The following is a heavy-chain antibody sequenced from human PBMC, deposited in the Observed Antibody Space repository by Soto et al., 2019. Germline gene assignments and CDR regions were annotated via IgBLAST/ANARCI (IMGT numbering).Heavy chain of an antibody. CDR1: GFTFSSYW. CDR2: IKYDGSST. V-gene: IGHV3-74*01. CDR3: ARDCYGDYVRFYYYYYGMDV. Sequence: PGGSLRLSCAASGFTFSSYWMHWVRQAPGKGLVWVARIKYDGSSTYYADSVKGRFTISRDNSKNTLYLQMNSLRAEDTAVYYCARDCYGDYVRFYYYYYGMDVWGQGTTVTVSS. J-gene: IGHJ6*02. D-gene: IGHD4-17*01.